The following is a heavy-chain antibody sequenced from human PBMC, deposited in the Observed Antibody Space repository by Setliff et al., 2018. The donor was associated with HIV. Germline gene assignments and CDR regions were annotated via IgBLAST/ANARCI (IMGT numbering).Heavy chain of an antibody. Sequence: ASVKVSCKASGYTFTDYYIHWVRQAPGQGLEWMGRINPNSGGTNYAQKFQGRVTMTRDRSISTAHMELSRLRSDDTAVYCCATKVYCTNGVCLDAFDVWGQGTMVTVSS. J-gene: IGHJ3*01. CDR3: ATKVYCTNGVCLDAFDV. CDR1: GYTFTDYY. CDR2: INPNSGGT. V-gene: IGHV1-2*06. D-gene: IGHD2-8*01.